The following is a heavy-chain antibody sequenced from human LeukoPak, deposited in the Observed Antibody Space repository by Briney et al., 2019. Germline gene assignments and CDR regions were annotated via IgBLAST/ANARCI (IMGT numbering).Heavy chain of an antibody. J-gene: IGHJ4*02. CDR2: IRYDGSNK. Sequence: PGGSLRLSCAASGFTFSSYGMHWVRQAPGKGLEWVAFIRYDGSNKYYADSVKGRFTISRDNSKNTLYLQMNSLRAEDTAVYYCAKSRVYCSSTSCHFDSWGQGTLVTVSS. CDR3: AKSRVYCSSTSCHFDS. CDR1: GFTFSSYG. V-gene: IGHV3-30*02. D-gene: IGHD2-2*01.